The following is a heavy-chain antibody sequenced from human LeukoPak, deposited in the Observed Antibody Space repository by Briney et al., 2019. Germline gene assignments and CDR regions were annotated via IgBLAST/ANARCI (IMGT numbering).Heavy chain of an antibody. CDR1: GFTFSSYA. Sequence: GRSLRLSCAASGFTFSSYAMHWVRQAPGKGLEWVAVISYDGSNKYYADSVKGRFTISRDNSKSTLYLQMNSLRVEDTAVYYCAKVFWFEHISDYWGQGTLVTVSS. D-gene: IGHD3-10*01. J-gene: IGHJ4*02. V-gene: IGHV3-30-3*01. CDR2: ISYDGSNK. CDR3: AKVFWFEHISDY.